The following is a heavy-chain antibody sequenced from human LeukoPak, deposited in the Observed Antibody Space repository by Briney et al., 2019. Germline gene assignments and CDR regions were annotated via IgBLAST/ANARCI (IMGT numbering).Heavy chain of an antibody. Sequence: GASVKVSCKASGYTFTDYYFNWVRQAPGQGLEWMRWINPNSGGTHYAQNFQDRVTMTRDTSINTAYMELSRLRTDDTAVYYCARTLTTATWDYWGQGTLVTVSS. V-gene: IGHV1-2*02. J-gene: IGHJ4*02. D-gene: IGHD3-9*01. CDR3: ARTLTTATWDY. CDR2: INPNSGGT. CDR1: GYTFTDYY.